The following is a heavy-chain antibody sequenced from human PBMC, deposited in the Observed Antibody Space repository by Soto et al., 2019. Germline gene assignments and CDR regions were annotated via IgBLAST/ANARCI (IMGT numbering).Heavy chain of an antibody. J-gene: IGHJ4*02. V-gene: IGHV3-30*18. CDR3: AKDGSHNFDY. CDR2: MSYDGSNE. CDR1: GFTFSHYA. D-gene: IGHD1-26*01. Sequence: QVQLVESGGGVVQPGRSLRLSCAASGFTFSHYAMHWVRQAPGKGLEWVALMSYDGSNEYYADSVKGRFTISRDNSKNTLYLKMNSLRAEDTAVYYCAKDGSHNFDYWGQGTPVTVSS.